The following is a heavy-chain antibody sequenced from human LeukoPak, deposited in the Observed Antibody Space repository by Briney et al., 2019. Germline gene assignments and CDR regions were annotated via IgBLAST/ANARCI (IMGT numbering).Heavy chain of an antibody. J-gene: IGHJ4*02. Sequence: GGSLRLSCAASGFTFSSYGMSWVRQAPGKGLEWVSLIFAGGSTYYADSVEGRFTISRDNSKNTVFLQMNGLRAEDTAVYCCARSKAARSPPDSWGRGTLVTVSS. CDR1: GFTFSSYG. CDR3: ARSKAARSPPDS. D-gene: IGHD6-6*01. CDR2: IFAGGST. V-gene: IGHV3-66*01.